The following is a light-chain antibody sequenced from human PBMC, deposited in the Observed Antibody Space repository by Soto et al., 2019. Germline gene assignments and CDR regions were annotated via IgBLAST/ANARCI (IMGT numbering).Light chain of an antibody. CDR1: SSDVGAYIY. J-gene: IGLJ1*01. CDR2: EVS. Sequence: QSVLTQPASVSGSPGQSITISCTGTSSDVGAYIYVSWYQQHPGKAPKLMIYEVSNWPSGVSNRFSGSKSGTSATLGITGFQTGDEADYYCGSWDSSLSAYVFGTGTKLTVL. V-gene: IGLV2-14*01. CDR3: GSWDSSLSAYV.